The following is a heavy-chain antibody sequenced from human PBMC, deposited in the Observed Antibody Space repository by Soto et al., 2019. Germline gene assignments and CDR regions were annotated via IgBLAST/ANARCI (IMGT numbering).Heavy chain of an antibody. CDR3: ARSITELYYFDY. J-gene: IGHJ4*02. Sequence: PSESLSLTCTVSGGSISSYYWSWIRQPPGKGLEWIGYIYYSGSTNYNPSLKSRVTISVDTSKNQFSLKLSSVTAADSAVYYCARSITELYYFDYWGQGTPVTVS. CDR1: GGSISSYY. V-gene: IGHV4-59*01. D-gene: IGHD1-20*01. CDR2: IYYSGST.